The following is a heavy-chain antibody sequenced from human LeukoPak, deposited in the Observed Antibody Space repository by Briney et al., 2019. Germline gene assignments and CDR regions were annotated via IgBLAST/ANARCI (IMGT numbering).Heavy chain of an antibody. CDR1: GYTFTGYY. J-gene: IGHJ6*02. Sequence: ASVKVSCKASGYTFTGYYMHWVRQAPGQGLEWMGWINPNSGGTNYAQKFQGRVTMTRDTSISTAYMELSRLRSDDTAVYYCARDDYYDSSGYYLWRYYYYYGMDVWGQGTTVTVSS. CDR3: ARDDYYDSSGYYLWRYYYYYGMDV. D-gene: IGHD3-22*01. V-gene: IGHV1-2*02. CDR2: INPNSGGT.